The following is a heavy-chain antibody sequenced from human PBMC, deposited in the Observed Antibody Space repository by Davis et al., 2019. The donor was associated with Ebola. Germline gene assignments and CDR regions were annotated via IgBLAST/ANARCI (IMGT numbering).Heavy chain of an antibody. J-gene: IGHJ6*02. Sequence: SVKVSCKASGYTFTSYAISWVRQAPGQGLEWMGGIIPIFGTANYAQKFQGRVTITADESTSTAYMELSSLKASDTAMYYCASTRYYYYGMDVWGQGTTVTVSS. CDR1: GYTFTSYA. CDR3: ASTRYYYYGMDV. CDR2: IIPIFGTA. V-gene: IGHV1-69*13.